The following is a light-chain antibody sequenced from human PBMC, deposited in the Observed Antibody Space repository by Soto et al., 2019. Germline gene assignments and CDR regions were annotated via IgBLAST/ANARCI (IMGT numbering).Light chain of an antibody. CDR2: GAS. V-gene: IGKV3-15*01. Sequence: EIVMTQSPATLSVSPGERATLSCRASQSVTNNLAWYQQKPGQAPRLVIYGASARATGIPARFSGSGSGTEFTLSISSLQSEDFAVYYCQQYNDWPRTFGQGTNVEIK. J-gene: IGKJ1*01. CDR3: QQYNDWPRT. CDR1: QSVTNN.